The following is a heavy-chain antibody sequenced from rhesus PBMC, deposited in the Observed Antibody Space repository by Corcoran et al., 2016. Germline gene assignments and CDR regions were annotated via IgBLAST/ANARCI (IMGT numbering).Heavy chain of an antibody. CDR2: INNKANGVTT. CDR1: GFTFSDYY. Sequence: EVQLVESGGGLVQPGGSLRLSCAASGFTFSDYYMSWVRQAPGKGPERIVLINNKANGVTTEDAAYVKGRFTISRNDSKSIASLQMNSLKTEDTAVYYCARDPLTGGIDYWGQGVLVTVSS. D-gene: IGHD7-45*01. CDR3: ARDPLTGGIDY. J-gene: IGHJ4*01. V-gene: IGHV3S22*01.